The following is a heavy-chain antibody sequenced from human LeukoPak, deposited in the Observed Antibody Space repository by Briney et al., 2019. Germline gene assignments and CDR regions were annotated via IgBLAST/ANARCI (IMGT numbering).Heavy chain of an antibody. D-gene: IGHD3-22*01. J-gene: IGHJ3*01. CDR2: IGASGADT. V-gene: IGHV3-23*01. CDR3: ARRPRDTSGYYLGAFEA. CDR1: GFTFSSYA. Sequence: GGSLRLSCEASGFTFSSYAMTWVRQAPERGLEWVSAIGASGADTYYADSVEGRFTISRDNAKNTLYLHMTSLGAEDTAVYFCARRPRDTSGYYLGAFEAWGQGTTVTVSS.